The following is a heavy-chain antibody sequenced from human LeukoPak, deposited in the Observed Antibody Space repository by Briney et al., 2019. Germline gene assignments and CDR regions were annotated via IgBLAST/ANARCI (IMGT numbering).Heavy chain of an antibody. J-gene: IGHJ6*02. Sequence: PGRSLRLSCAVSRFTFSSYGMHWVRQAPGKGLEWVSAISGSGGSTYYADSVKGRFTISRDNSKNTLYLQMNSLRAEDTAVYYCAKESGDGLALYYYYGMDVWGQGTTVTVSS. CDR1: RFTFSSYG. CDR2: ISGSGGST. V-gene: IGHV3-23*01. D-gene: IGHD4-17*01. CDR3: AKESGDGLALYYYYGMDV.